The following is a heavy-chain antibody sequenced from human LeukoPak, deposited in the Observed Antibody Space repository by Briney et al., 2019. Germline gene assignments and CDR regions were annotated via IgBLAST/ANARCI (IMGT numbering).Heavy chain of an antibody. Sequence: GRSLRLSCAASGFSFGGHYMSWMRQAPGKGPEGISYISGNGGDIAYADSVKGRFTISRDNAKNSLHLQMNSLRVEDTAVYHCVRHAGRTGGQWGQGTLSAVSS. CDR1: GFSFGGHY. J-gene: IGHJ4*02. D-gene: IGHD3-10*01. V-gene: IGHV3-11*01. CDR3: VRHAGRTGGQ. CDR2: ISGNGGDI.